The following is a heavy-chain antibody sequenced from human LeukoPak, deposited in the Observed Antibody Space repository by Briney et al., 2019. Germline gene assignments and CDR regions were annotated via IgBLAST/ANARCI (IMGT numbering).Heavy chain of an antibody. J-gene: IGHJ4*02. Sequence: ASVKVSFKASGYAFTSYSYSWVRLRQGQGLERMGWISAYNGNTNYAQQLQGRVTMTTDTSTSTDYMELRSLRSDHTAVYYCARDPRDGYNSIDLEYWGQGTLVSVPT. V-gene: IGHV1-18*01. CDR1: GYAFTSYS. CDR3: ARDPRDGYNSIDLEY. D-gene: IGHD5-24*01. CDR2: ISAYNGNT.